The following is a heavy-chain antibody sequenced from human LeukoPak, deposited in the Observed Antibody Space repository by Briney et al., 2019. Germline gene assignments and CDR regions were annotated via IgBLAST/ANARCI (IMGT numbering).Heavy chain of an antibody. CDR3: ARLSYTYYYDSSGYFCYFVY. J-gene: IGHJ4*02. Sequence: ASVTVSCKSSGYTFTCYYMHWVRQAPGQGLEWMGWINPNNGGTNNAQKFQGKATMTRDTSISTAYMELSRLRSDDTAVYYCARLSYTYYYDSSGYFCYFVYWGEGTLVTVSS. D-gene: IGHD3-22*01. CDR1: GYTFTCYY. CDR2: INPNNGGT. V-gene: IGHV1-2*02.